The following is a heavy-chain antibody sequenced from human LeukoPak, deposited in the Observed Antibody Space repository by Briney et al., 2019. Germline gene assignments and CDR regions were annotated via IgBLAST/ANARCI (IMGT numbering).Heavy chain of an antibody. CDR2: IYHSGST. CDR1: GYSISSGYY. D-gene: IGHD6-6*01. CDR3: ASEDSSSPSAFDI. Sequence: SETLSLTCAVSGYSISSGYYWGWTRQPPGKGLGWIGSIYHSGSTYYNPSLKSRVTISVDTSKNQFSLKLSSVTAADTAVYYCASEDSSSPSAFDIWGQGTMVTVSS. J-gene: IGHJ3*02. V-gene: IGHV4-38-2*01.